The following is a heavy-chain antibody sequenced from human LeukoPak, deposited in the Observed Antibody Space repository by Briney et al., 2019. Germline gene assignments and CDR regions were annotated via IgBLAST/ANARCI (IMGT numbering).Heavy chain of an antibody. Sequence: SETLSLTCTVSGGSISSYYWSWIRQPPGKGLEWIGYIYYSGSTNYNPSLKSRVTISVDTSKNQFSLKLSSVTAADTAVYYCAREGTTGAFDIWGQGTMVTVSS. J-gene: IGHJ3*02. V-gene: IGHV4-59*01. CDR2: IYYSGST. D-gene: IGHD4-17*01. CDR1: GGSISSYY. CDR3: AREGTTGAFDI.